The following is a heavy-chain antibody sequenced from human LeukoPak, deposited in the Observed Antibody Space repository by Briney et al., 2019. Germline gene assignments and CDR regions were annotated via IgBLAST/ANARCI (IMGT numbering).Heavy chain of an antibody. D-gene: IGHD6-6*01. CDR1: GGSISSSNW. CDR3: ARLMSIASSGYYFDY. J-gene: IGHJ4*02. Sequence: SETLSLTCAVSGGSISSSNWWSWVRQPPGKGPEWIGEIYQSGSTNYNPSLESRGTISVDKSKNQFSLKLSSVTAADTAVYYCARLMSIASSGYYFDYWGQGTLVTVSS. V-gene: IGHV4-4*02. CDR2: IYQSGST.